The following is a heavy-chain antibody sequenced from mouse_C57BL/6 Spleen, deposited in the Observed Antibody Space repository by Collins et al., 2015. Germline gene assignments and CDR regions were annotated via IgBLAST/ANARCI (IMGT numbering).Heavy chain of an antibody. J-gene: IGHJ4*01. V-gene: IGHV7-1*01. D-gene: IGHD2-3*01. Sequence: EVKLVESGGGLVQSGRSLRLSCATSGFTFSDFYMEWVRQAPGKGLEWIATSRNKPHDYTTEYTASVKGRFIVSRDTSQSILYLQMNALRPEDTAVYYCSRDAISDGYYLYTMDYWGQGTSVTVSS. CDR2: SRNKPHDYTT. CDR1: GFTFSDFY. CDR3: SRDAISDGYYLYTMDY.